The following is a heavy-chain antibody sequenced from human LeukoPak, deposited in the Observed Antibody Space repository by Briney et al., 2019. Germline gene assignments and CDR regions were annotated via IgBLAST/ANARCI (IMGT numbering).Heavy chain of an antibody. CDR1: GYTLTELS. V-gene: IGHV1-24*01. CDR3: ATEIVTGKRRAGTGTD. Sequence: ASVKVSCKVSGYTLTELSMHWVRQAPGKGLEWMGGFDPEDGETIYAQKFQGRVTMTEDTSTDIAYMELSSLRSEDTAVYYCATEIVTGKRRAGTGTDWGQGTLVTVSS. CDR2: FDPEDGET. D-gene: IGHD6-13*01. J-gene: IGHJ4*02.